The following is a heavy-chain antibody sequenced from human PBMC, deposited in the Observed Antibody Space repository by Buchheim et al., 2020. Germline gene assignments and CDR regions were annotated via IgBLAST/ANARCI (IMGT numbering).Heavy chain of an antibody. D-gene: IGHD4-11*01. CDR2: IWYDGSNK. CDR3: ARRVYSTYYYMDV. J-gene: IGHJ6*03. CDR1: GFTFSNYG. Sequence: QVQLVESGGGVVQPGRSLRFSCAASGFTFSNYGMHWVRQAPGKGLEWVAIIWYDGSNKYYADSVKGRFTISRDNSMTTLYLQMNSLRVEDTAVYYCARRVYSTYYYMDVWGKGTT. V-gene: IGHV3-33*01.